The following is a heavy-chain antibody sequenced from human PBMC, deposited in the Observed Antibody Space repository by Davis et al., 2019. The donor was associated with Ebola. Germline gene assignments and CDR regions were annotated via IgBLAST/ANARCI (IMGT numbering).Heavy chain of an antibody. CDR3: ARARPAAIEGWFDP. J-gene: IGHJ5*02. CDR2: ISAYNGNT. V-gene: IGHV1-18*01. CDR1: GYTFTSYG. D-gene: IGHD2-2*01. Sequence: AASVKVSCKASGYTFTSYGISWVRQAPGQGLEWMGWISAYNGNTNYAQKLQGRVTMTTDTSTSTAYVELSSLRSEDTAVYYCARARPAAIEGWFDPWGQGTLVTVSS.